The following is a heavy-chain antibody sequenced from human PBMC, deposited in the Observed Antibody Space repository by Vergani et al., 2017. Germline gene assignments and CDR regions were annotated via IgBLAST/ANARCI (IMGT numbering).Heavy chain of an antibody. V-gene: IGHV3-30-3*01. D-gene: IGHD3-3*01. J-gene: IGHJ4*02. CDR1: GFTFSSYA. CDR2: ISYDGNNK. Sequence: VQLVESGGGLVKPGGSLRLSCAASGFTFSSYAMHWVRQAPGKGLEWVAVISYDGNNKYYADSVKGRFTISRDNSKNTLYLQMNSLRAEDTAVYYCARDRGYDFWSGYYPGGYWGQGTLVTVSS. CDR3: ARDRGYDFWSGYYPGGY.